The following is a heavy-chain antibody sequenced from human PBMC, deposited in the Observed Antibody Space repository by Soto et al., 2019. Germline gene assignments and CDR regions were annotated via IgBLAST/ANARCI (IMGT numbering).Heavy chain of an antibody. D-gene: IGHD5-12*01. V-gene: IGHV3-7*03. CDR1: GFTFRNYA. CDR2: IKQDGSEK. Sequence: EVPLLESGGGLIQPGGSLRLSCAASGFTFRNYAMNWVRQAPGKGLEWVANIKQDGSEKYYVDSVKGRFTISRDNAKNSLYLQMNSLRAEDTAVYYCARETLNSGYDWWGQGTLVTVSS. J-gene: IGHJ4*02. CDR3: ARETLNSGYDW.